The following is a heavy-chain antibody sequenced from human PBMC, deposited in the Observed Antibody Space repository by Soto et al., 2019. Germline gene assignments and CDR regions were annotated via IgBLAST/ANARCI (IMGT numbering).Heavy chain of an antibody. V-gene: IGHV3-33*06. D-gene: IGHD3-22*01. Sequence: LRLSGVASEFPFNVFVLHWVRQVPCKGLEWVAVLWNDGSSKSDADSVKGLFTMSRDNSKKTVYLQMHGMRADDTAVYYCAKGLYYYDSSGYRVFDYWGQGALVTVSS. J-gene: IGHJ4*02. CDR1: EFPFNVFV. CDR3: AKGLYYYDSSGYRVFDY. CDR2: LWNDGSSK.